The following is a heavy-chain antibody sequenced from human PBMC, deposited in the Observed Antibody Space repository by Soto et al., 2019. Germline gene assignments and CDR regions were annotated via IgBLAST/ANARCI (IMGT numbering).Heavy chain of an antibody. CDR1: GFTFSSYE. CDR2: ISSSGSTI. J-gene: IGHJ3*02. D-gene: IGHD3-16*01. V-gene: IGHV3-48*03. Sequence: PGGSLRLSCAASGFTFSSYEMNWVRQAPGKGLEWVSYISSSGSTIYYVDSVKGRFTISRDNAKNSLYLQMNSLGAEDTAVYYCARELIKDAFDIWGQGTIVTVSS. CDR3: ARELIKDAFDI.